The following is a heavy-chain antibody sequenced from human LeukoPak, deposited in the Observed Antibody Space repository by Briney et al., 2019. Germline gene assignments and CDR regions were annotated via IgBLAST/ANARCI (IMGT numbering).Heavy chain of an antibody. CDR3: ARGAMATTPFFDY. CDR2: TYYSGST. V-gene: IGHV4-59*01. D-gene: IGHD5-24*01. J-gene: IGHJ4*02. CDR1: GGSISSYY. Sequence: SETLSLTCTVSGGSISSYYWSWIRQPPGKGLEGFGSTYYSGSTKYNPSLKSRVTISVDTCKNQFSLNRSSVTAADTAVYYCARGAMATTPFFDYWGQGTLVTVSS.